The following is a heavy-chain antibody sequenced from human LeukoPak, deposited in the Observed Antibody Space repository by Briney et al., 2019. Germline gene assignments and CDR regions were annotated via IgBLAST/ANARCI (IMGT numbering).Heavy chain of an antibody. Sequence: GGSLRLSCAASGFTFSSYAMSWVRQAPGKGLGWVSAISGSGGSTYYADSVKGRFTISRDNSKNTLYLQMNSLRAEDTAVYYCAATIRFLEWLFASWGQGTLVTVSS. CDR1: GFTFSSYA. CDR3: AATIRFLEWLFAS. V-gene: IGHV3-23*01. D-gene: IGHD3-3*01. CDR2: ISGSGGST. J-gene: IGHJ4*02.